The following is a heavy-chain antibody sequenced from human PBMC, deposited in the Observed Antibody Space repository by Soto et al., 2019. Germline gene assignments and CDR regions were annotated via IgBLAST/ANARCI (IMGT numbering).Heavy chain of an antibody. D-gene: IGHD3-10*01. CDR2: ISYDGSNK. CDR1: GFTFSSYA. J-gene: IGHJ4*02. CDR3: ARDQTMVRGVIEY. Sequence: QVQLVESGGGVVQPGRSLRLSCAASGFTFSSYAMHWVRQAPGKGLEGVAVISYDGSNKYYADSVKGRFTISRDNSKNTLYLQMNSLRAEDTAVYYCARDQTMVRGVIEYWGQGTLVTVSS. V-gene: IGHV3-30-3*01.